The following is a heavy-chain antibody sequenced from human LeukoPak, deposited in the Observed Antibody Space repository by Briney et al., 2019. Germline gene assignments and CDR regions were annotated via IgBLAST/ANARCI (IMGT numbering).Heavy chain of an antibody. J-gene: IGHJ4*02. D-gene: IGHD2-2*02. Sequence: PGGSLRLSCAASGFTFSSYSMNWVRQAPGKGLEWVSSISSSSSYIYYADSVRGRFTISRDNAKNSLYLQMNSLRAEDTAVYYCARESRRVCSSTSCYSDYWGQGTLVTVSS. V-gene: IGHV3-21*01. CDR1: GFTFSSYS. CDR2: ISSSSSYI. CDR3: ARESRRVCSSTSCYSDY.